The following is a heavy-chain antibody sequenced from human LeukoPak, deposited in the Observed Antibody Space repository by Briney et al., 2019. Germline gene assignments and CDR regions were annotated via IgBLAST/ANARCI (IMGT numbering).Heavy chain of an antibody. D-gene: IGHD6-19*01. Sequence: GGSLRLSCAASGFTFSSYSMNWVRQAPGKGLEWVSFISSSSRYIYYADSVKGRFTISRDNAKNSLYLQMNSLRVEDTAVYYCARDNGWGRYYFDSWGQGTLTTVSS. CDR2: ISSSSRYI. V-gene: IGHV3-21*01. J-gene: IGHJ4*02. CDR3: ARDNGWGRYYFDS. CDR1: GFTFSSYS.